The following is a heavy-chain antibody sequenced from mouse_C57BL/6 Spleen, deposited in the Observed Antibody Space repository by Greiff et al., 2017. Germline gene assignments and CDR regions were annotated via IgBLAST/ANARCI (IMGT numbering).Heavy chain of an antibody. J-gene: IGHJ2*01. CDR2: ISGGGGNT. CDR1: GFTFSSYT. CDR3: ARTLLFLFDY. D-gene: IGHD1-1*01. Sequence: EVHLVESGGGLVKPGGSLKLSCAASGFTFSSYTMSWVRQTPEKRLEWVATISGGGGNTYYPDSVKGRFTISRDNAKNTLYLQMSSLKSEDTALYYCARTLLFLFDYWGQGTTLTVSS. V-gene: IGHV5-9*01.